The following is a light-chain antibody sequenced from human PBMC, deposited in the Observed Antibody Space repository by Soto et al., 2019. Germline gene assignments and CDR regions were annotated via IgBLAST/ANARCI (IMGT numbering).Light chain of an antibody. CDR3: QQSYSTPPT. Sequence: DIQMTQSPSSLSASVGDRVTITCRASQTISRYLNWYQLKPGKAPKLLIYAASSLQSEVPSRFSGSGSGTDFTLTISSLQPEDFATYSCQQSYSTPPTFGQGTKVDIK. CDR2: AAS. V-gene: IGKV1-39*01. CDR1: QTISRY. J-gene: IGKJ1*01.